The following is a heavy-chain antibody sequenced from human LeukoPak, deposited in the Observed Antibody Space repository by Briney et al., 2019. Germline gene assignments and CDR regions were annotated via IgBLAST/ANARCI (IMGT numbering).Heavy chain of an antibody. D-gene: IGHD1-14*01. J-gene: IGHJ6*02. CDR3: APELPGYGMDV. CDR2: INPSGGST. CDR1: GYTFTGYY. Sequence: ASVKVSCKASGYTFTGYYMHWVRQAPGQGLEWMGWINPSGGSTSYAQKFQGRVTMTRDTSTSTVYMELSSLRSEDTAVYYCAPELPGYGMDVWGQGTTVTVSS. V-gene: IGHV1-46*03.